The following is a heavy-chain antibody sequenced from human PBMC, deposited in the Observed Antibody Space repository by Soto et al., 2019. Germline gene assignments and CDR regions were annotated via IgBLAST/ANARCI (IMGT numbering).Heavy chain of an antibody. Sequence: TSETLSLTCAVYGGSFSGYYWSCIRQPPGKGLEWIGEINHSGSTNYNPSLKSRVTISVDTSKNQFSLKLSSVTAADTAVYYCARRRGSREYSYVWDSKNWFDPWGQGTLVTVSS. D-gene: IGHD5-18*01. CDR2: INHSGST. CDR1: GGSFSGYY. CDR3: ARRRGSREYSYVWDSKNWFDP. J-gene: IGHJ5*02. V-gene: IGHV4-34*01.